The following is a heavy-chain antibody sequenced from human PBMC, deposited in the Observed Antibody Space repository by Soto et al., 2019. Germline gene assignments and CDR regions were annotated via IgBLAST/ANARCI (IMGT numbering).Heavy chain of an antibody. Sequence: SLRLYCAASGFTFSSYAMSWVRQAPGKGLEWVSAISGSGGSTYYADSVKGRFTISRDNSKNTLYLQMNSLRAEDTAVYYCAKETQLLFIFYYWGQGTLVTVSS. CDR1: GFTFSSYA. D-gene: IGHD2-2*01. CDR3: AKETQLLFIFYY. V-gene: IGHV3-23*01. CDR2: ISGSGGST. J-gene: IGHJ4*02.